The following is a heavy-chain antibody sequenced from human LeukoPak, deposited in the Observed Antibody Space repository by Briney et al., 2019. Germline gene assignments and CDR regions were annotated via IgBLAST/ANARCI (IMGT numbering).Heavy chain of an antibody. D-gene: IGHD1-26*01. V-gene: IGHV1-18*01. CDR1: GGTFSSYA. CDR2: ISAYNGNT. CDR3: ARDPMIVGATTSDY. Sequence: ASVKVSCKASGGTFSSYAISWVRQAPGQGLEWVGWISAYNGNTNYAQKLQGRVTMTTDTSTSTAYMELRSLRSDDTAVYYCARDPMIVGATTSDYWGQGTLVTVSS. J-gene: IGHJ4*02.